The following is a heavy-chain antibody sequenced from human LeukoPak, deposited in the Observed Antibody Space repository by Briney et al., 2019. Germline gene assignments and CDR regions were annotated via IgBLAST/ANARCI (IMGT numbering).Heavy chain of an antibody. V-gene: IGHV1-18*01. D-gene: IGHD3-22*01. CDR3: ARTDYYDSSGSHFQH. CDR1: GYTFTSYG. Sequence: GASVKVSCKASGYTFTSYGISWVRQAPGQGRKWRGWISAYNGNTNDAQKLQGRVTMTTDTSTSTAYMELRSLRPDDTAVYYCARTDYYDSSGSHFQHWGQGTLVTVSS. J-gene: IGHJ1*01. CDR2: ISAYNGNT.